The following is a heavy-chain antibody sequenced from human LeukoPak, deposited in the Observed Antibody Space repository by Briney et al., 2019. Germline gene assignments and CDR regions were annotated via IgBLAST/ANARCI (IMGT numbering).Heavy chain of an antibody. CDR3: ARAGGSTVSHSDY. D-gene: IGHD4-17*01. Sequence: GGSLRLSCAASGFTFSSHWMSWVRQAPGKGLEWVANIKQDGSEKYYVDSVKGRFTISRDNAKSSLFLQMNSLRAEDTAVYYCARAGGSTVSHSDYWGQGTLVTVSS. CDR1: GFTFSSHW. V-gene: IGHV3-7*01. J-gene: IGHJ4*02. CDR2: IKQDGSEK.